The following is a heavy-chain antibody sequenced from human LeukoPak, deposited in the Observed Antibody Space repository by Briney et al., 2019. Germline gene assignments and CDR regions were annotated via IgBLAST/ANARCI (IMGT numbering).Heavy chain of an antibody. V-gene: IGHV3-53*01. CDR1: GFTVSNNY. CDR2: IYSGGST. Sequence: GGSLRLSCAASGFTVSNNYMSWVRQAPGKGLEWVSVIYSGGSTYYADSVKGRCTISRDNSKNTLFLQMNNLRAEDTAVYYCARDALTHCDNWGQGTLVTVSS. D-gene: IGHD4/OR15-4a*01. J-gene: IGHJ4*02. CDR3: ARDALTHCDN.